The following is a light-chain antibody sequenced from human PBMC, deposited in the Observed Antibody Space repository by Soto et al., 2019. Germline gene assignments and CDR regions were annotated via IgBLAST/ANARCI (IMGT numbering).Light chain of an antibody. CDR1: QNICTS. CDR3: PQRSVWPIT. CDR2: DAS. V-gene: IGKV3-11*01. Sequence: SVVAVSLSPGERATLSCRAGQNICTSLVWSQQKPGQSPRLLIYDASHRATGVPARFSGCGSGTDFTLTISGLEPEDFAVYYCPQRSVWPITFAQGTRLDI. J-gene: IGKJ5*01.